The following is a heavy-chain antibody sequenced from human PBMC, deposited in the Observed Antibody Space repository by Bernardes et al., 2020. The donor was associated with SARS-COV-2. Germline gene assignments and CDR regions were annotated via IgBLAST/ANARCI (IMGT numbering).Heavy chain of an antibody. CDR3: ARLRSTGWAMDV. J-gene: IGHJ6*02. Sequence: GESLKISGKGSGYSFTSYWIAWVRQIPGKGLEWMGIIYLGDSDIRYSPSFQGQVTISADKSISTAYLQWSSLKASDTAMYYCARLRSTGWAMDVWGQGTTVTVSS. D-gene: IGHD6-19*01. CDR2: IYLGDSDI. CDR1: GYSFTSYW. V-gene: IGHV5-51*01.